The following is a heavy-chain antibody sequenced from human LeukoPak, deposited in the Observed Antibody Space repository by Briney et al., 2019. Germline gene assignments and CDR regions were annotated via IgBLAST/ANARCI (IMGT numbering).Heavy chain of an antibody. V-gene: IGHV3-7*01. CDR3: TREGITAAADY. CDR2: IKQDGSEK. J-gene: IGHJ4*02. D-gene: IGHD6-13*01. Sequence: GGSLRLSCAASGFTFSSFWMSWVRQAPGKGLEWVANIKQDGSEKYYVDSVKGRFTISRDNAKNSLYLQLNSLRAEDTAVYYCTREGITAAADYWGQGTLVTVSS. CDR1: GFTFSSFW.